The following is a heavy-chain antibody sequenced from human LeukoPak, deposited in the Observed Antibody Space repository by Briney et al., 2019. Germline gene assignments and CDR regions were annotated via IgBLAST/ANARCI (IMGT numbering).Heavy chain of an antibody. J-gene: IGHJ4*02. CDR2: INPDTGGA. CDR3: ARGEELWFDY. V-gene: IGHV1-2*02. D-gene: IGHD5-18*01. Sequence: ASVNVSCKASVYTFTSYYIHWVRQAPGQGLEWVGLINPDTGGAKYAQKFQGRVTMTRDTSISTAYMELSRLTSDDTAVYFCARGEELWFDYWGQGTLVTVSS. CDR1: VYTFTSYY.